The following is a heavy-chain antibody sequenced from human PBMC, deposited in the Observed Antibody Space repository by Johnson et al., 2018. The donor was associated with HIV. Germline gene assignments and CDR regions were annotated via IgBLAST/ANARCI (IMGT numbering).Heavy chain of an antibody. CDR3: TKPSTGTYYGFHI. J-gene: IGHJ3*02. CDR1: GLTFNNYP. V-gene: IGHV3-30*04. CDR2: ISFDGSNK. Sequence: QMQLVESGGGVVQPGRSLRLSCSVSGLTFNNYPMHWVRQAPGKGLEWVAVISFDGSNKYYAESLKGRFTISRDNSKNTVWLQMNSLRGEDTAVYYCTKPSTGTYYGFHIWGQGTMVTVSS.